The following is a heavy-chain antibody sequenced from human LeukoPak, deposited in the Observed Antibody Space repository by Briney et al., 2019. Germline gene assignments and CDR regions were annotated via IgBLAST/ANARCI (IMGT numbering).Heavy chain of an antibody. V-gene: IGHV1-8*01. J-gene: IGHJ4*02. CDR1: GYTFTSYD. CDR2: MNPNSGNT. CDR3: ASFSSGIPAVRLDY. D-gene: IGHD6-13*01. Sequence: ASVKVSCKASGYTFTSYDINWVRQATGQGLEWMGWMNPNSGNTGYAQKFRGRVTMTRNTSISTAYMELSSLTSEDTAVYYCASFSSGIPAVRLDYWGQGTLVTVFS.